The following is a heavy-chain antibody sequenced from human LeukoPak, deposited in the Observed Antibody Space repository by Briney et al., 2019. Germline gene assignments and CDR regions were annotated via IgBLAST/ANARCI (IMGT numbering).Heavy chain of an antibody. D-gene: IGHD6-19*01. CDR2: ISSSSSHI. CDR1: GFTFSSYA. J-gene: IGHJ4*02. V-gene: IGHV3-21*01. Sequence: GGSLRLSCAASGFTFSSYAMSWVRQAPGKGLEWVSSISSSSSHIYYADSLKGRFTISRDNAKNSLYLQMNSLRAEDTAVYYCARDRIAVANVIDYWGQGTLVTVSS. CDR3: ARDRIAVANVIDY.